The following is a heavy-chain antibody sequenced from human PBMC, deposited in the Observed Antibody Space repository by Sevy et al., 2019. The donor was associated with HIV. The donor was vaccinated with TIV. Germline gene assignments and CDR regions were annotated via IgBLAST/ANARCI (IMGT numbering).Heavy chain of an antibody. CDR2: LWYDGSNK. CDR1: GFTFSVYG. Sequence: GGSLRLSCAASGFTFSVYGMHWVRQAPGKVLEWVAALWYDGSNKYYAGSVKGAFSGSRDNSKNTMYLRMNSLRAEDTSVYYCARATYDGSGYALIIDAFDIWGQGTMVTVSS. J-gene: IGHJ3*02. CDR3: ARATYDGSGYALIIDAFDI. D-gene: IGHD3-22*01. V-gene: IGHV3-33*01.